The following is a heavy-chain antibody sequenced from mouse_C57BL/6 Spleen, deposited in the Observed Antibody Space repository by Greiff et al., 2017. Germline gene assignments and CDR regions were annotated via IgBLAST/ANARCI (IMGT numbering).Heavy chain of an antibody. CDR1: GFSLTSYG. Sequence: VMLVESGPGLVQPSQSLSITCTVSGFSLTSYGVHWVRQSPGKGLEWLGVIWSGGSTDYNAAFISRLSISKDNSKSQVFFKMNSLQADDTAIYYCARYCYDGKYAMDYWGQGTSVTVSS. CDR2: IWSGGST. CDR3: ARYCYDGKYAMDY. J-gene: IGHJ4*01. D-gene: IGHD2-12*01. V-gene: IGHV2-2*01.